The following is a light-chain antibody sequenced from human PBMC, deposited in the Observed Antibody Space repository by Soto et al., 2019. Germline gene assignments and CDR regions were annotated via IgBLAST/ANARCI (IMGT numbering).Light chain of an antibody. CDR1: SSDVVGYNY. CDR2: DVS. Sequence: QSVLTQPTSVSGSPGQSITISCTGTSSDVVGYNYVSWYQHHPGKAPKLIIYDVSNRPSGVSIPFSGSKSDNTASLTISGLQPEDEADYHCSSYTTSNTRQIVFGTGTKVTVL. V-gene: IGLV2-14*03. J-gene: IGLJ1*01. CDR3: SSYTTSNTRQIV.